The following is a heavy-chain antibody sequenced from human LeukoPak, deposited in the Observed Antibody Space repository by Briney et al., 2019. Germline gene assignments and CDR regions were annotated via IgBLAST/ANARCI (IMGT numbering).Heavy chain of an antibody. Sequence: PGGSLRLSCAPPGFTLSRYWMTWLRQAPGKGLEWVASIQDEGRQKYYVDSVKGRFTVSRDNAKNSVYLQMNSLRAEDTALYYCARDASRGFDSWGQGTLVTVSS. CDR3: ARDASRGFDS. CDR1: GFTLSRYW. CDR2: IQDEGRQK. J-gene: IGHJ4*02. D-gene: IGHD2-2*01. V-gene: IGHV3-7*01.